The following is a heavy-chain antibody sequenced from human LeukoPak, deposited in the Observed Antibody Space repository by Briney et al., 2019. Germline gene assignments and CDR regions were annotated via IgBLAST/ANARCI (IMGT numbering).Heavy chain of an antibody. CDR3: AKYAVVTAHPPYYFDY. CDR1: GFTFSSYA. J-gene: IGHJ4*02. V-gene: IGHV3-23*01. Sequence: GGSLRLSCAASGFTFSSYAMSWVRQAPGKGLEWVSAISGSGGSTYYADSVKGRFTISRDNSKNTLYLQMNSLRAEDTAVYYCAKYAVVTAHPPYYFDYWGQGTLVTVSS. CDR2: ISGSGGST. D-gene: IGHD2-21*02.